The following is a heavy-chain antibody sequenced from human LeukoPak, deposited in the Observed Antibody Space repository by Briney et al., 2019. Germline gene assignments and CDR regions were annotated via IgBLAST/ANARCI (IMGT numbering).Heavy chain of an antibody. CDR1: GYMFTNYG. V-gene: IGHV1-18*04. D-gene: IGHD4-17*01. Sequence: ASVKVSCKASGYMFTNYGISWVRQAPGQGFEWMGWISDYNGKTNYAQKLQGRVTMTTDTSTSIAYMELRSLKSDDTAVYYCARDGPDYGDYVNFDYWGQGTLVTGSS. CDR2: ISDYNGKT. CDR3: ARDGPDYGDYVNFDY. J-gene: IGHJ4*02.